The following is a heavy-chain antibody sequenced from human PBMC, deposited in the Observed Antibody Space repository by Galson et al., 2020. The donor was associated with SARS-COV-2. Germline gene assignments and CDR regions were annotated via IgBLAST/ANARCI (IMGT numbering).Heavy chain of an antibody. CDR2: ISSSGSTI. J-gene: IGHJ3*02. D-gene: IGHD5-18*01. V-gene: IGHV3-11*01. CDR1: GFTFSDYY. Sequence: GESLKISCAASGFTFSDYYMSWIRQAPGKGLEWVSYISSSGSTIYYADSVKGRFTISRDNAKNSLYLQMNSVRAEDTAVYYCARDRQLWLRSGAFDIWGQGTLVTV. CDR3: ARDRQLWLRSGAFDI.